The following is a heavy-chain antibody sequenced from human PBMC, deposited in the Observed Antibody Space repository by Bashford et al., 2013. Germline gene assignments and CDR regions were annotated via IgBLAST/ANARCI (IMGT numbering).Heavy chain of an antibody. CDR2: ISGSSGST. Sequence: VRQAPGKGLEWVSAISGSSGSTYYADSVKGRFTISRDNSKYTLYLQMNSLRADDTAVYYCAKAGRDTIFGVVINNIVPYYGMDVVGTKGPRSPSPQ. D-gene: IGHD3-3*01. V-gene: IGHV3-23*01. CDR3: AKAGRDTIFGVVINNIVPYYGMDV. J-gene: IGHJ6*01.